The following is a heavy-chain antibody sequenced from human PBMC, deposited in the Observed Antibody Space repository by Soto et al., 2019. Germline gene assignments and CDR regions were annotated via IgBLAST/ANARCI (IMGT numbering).Heavy chain of an antibody. V-gene: IGHV1-69*06. J-gene: IGHJ3*01. CDR1: GGTFSDYS. Sequence: QVQLVQSGAEVKKPGSSVKVSCSASGGTFSDYSITWERQAPGQGLEWLGGIIPIFDSTIYAQKFQGRVTITADKSTSTAVLELSSPRCEDTGIYYCAIDIGKMGIAVAPWAFDDRGQAAVVTVSS. CDR2: IIPIFDST. CDR3: AIDIGKMGIAVAPWAFDD. D-gene: IGHD6-19*01.